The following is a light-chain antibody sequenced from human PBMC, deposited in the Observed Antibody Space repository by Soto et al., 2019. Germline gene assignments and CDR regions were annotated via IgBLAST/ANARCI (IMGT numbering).Light chain of an antibody. Sequence: DIVMTQSPDSLAVSLGERATINCKSSQSVLYSSNNRNYLAWFQQKAGQPPKLLIYWASTRESGVPDRFSGSASGTDFTLTISGLQAEDVALYYCQQYNDWPLTFGQGTKVDI. V-gene: IGKV4-1*01. CDR2: WAS. CDR1: QSVLYSSNNRNY. CDR3: QQYNDWPLT. J-gene: IGKJ1*01.